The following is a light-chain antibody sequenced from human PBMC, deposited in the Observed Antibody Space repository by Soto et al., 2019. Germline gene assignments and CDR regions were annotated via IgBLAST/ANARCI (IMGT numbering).Light chain of an antibody. Sequence: IHLTQSPSSLSASVGDRVTITCLASQVISKYLAWYQQKPGTAPKLLIYLASTLQGGVPSRFSGSGSGTDFNLTISSLQPEDVATYYCQYLNSFPLTFGGGTKVDIK. V-gene: IGKV1-9*01. CDR1: QVISKY. CDR2: LAS. J-gene: IGKJ4*01. CDR3: QYLNSFPLT.